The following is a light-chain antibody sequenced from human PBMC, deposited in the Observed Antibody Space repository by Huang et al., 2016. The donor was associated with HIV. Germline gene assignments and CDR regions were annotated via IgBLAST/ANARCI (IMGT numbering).Light chain of an antibody. CDR3: QQYNNWPPGT. J-gene: IGKJ1*01. Sequence: ELVMTQSPATLSVSPGERATLSCSASQSVSTNLAWYQQKPGQAPLLLIYGAFTRATGGPARFSGSGSGTEFTLTINSLQSEDFAVYYCQQYNNWPPGTFGQGTKVEIK. CDR1: QSVSTN. CDR2: GAF. V-gene: IGKV3-15*01.